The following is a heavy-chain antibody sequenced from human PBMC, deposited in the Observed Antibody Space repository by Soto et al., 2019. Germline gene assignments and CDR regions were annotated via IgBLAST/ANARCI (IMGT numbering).Heavy chain of an antibody. CDR2: INSDGSST. CDR1: GFTFSSYW. CDR3: ARVKVVVAARDEYKNYYYYYGMDV. V-gene: IGHV3-74*01. J-gene: IGHJ6*02. Sequence: EVQLVESGGGLVQPGGSLRLSCAASGFTFSSYWMHWVRQAPGKGLVWVSRINSDGSSTSYADSVKGRFTISRDNAKNTLYLQMNSLRAEDTAVYYCARVKVVVAARDEYKNYYYYYGMDVWGQGTTVTVSS. D-gene: IGHD2-15*01.